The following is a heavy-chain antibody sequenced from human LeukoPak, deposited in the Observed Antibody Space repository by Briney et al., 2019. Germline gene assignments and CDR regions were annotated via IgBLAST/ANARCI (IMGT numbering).Heavy chain of an antibody. Sequence: TGGSLRLSCAASGFTFSGSAMHWVRQAFGKGLEWVGRIRSKANSYATAYAASVKGRFTISRDDSKNTAYLQMNSLKTEDTAVYYCTSSAVYYYYYMDVWGKGTTVTVSS. J-gene: IGHJ6*03. CDR1: GFTFSGSA. CDR2: IRSKANSYAT. D-gene: IGHD3-10*01. V-gene: IGHV3-73*01. CDR3: TSSAVYYYYYMDV.